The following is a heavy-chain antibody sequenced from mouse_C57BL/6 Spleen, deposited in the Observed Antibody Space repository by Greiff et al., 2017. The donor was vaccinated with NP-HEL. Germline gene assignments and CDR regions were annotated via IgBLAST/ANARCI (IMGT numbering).Heavy chain of an antibody. D-gene: IGHD2-3*01. V-gene: IGHV1-19*01. J-gene: IGHJ2*01. CDR2: INPYNGGT. CDR1: GYTFTDYY. CDR3: ARWLLRGGYFDD. Sequence: VQLQQSGPVLVKPGASVKMSCKASGYTFTDYYMNWVKQSHGKSLEWIGVINPYNGGTSYNQKFKGKATLTVDKSSSTAYMELNSLTSEDAAVYYCARWLLRGGYFDDWGQGTTLTVAS.